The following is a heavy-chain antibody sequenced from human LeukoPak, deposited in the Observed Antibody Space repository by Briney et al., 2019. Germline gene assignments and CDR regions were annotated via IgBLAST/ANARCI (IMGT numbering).Heavy chain of an antibody. Sequence: PSETVSLTCTVSGGSISCYYWSWIRQPPGKGLEWIGYIYYSGSTNYNPSLKSRVTISVDTSKNQFSLKLSSVTAADTAVYYCARDGRGDDYGDYYFDYWGQGTLVSVSS. CDR2: IYYSGST. J-gene: IGHJ4*02. V-gene: IGHV4-59*01. D-gene: IGHD4-17*01. CDR3: ARDGRGDDYGDYYFDY. CDR1: GGSISCYY.